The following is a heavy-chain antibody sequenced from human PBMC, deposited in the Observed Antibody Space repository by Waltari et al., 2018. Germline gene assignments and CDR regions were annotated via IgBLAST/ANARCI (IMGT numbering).Heavy chain of an antibody. Sequence: QVPLVQSGAEVRTPASPVRVSCTASVGTSRSYATSWVRRATGQGLEWMGGLTPILGTANNAQKFQGRGTITADESTSTAYMELSSLRSEYTAVYYCARPSTDSSGSHTTSGFDYWGQGTLVTVSS. D-gene: IGHD3-22*01. CDR1: VGTSRSYA. J-gene: IGHJ4*02. CDR3: ARPSTDSSGSHTTSGFDY. V-gene: IGHV1-69*12. CDR2: LTPILGTA.